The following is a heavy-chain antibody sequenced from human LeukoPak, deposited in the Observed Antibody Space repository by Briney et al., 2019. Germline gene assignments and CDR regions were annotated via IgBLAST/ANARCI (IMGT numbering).Heavy chain of an antibody. D-gene: IGHD6-13*01. Sequence: SETLSLTCTVSGGSISSYYWSWIRQPAGKGLEWIGRIYTSGSTNYNPSLKSRVTMSVDTSKNQFSLKLSSVTAADTAVYYCARHGIVDSSRKNYFDYWGQGTLVTVSS. CDR3: ARHGIVDSSRKNYFDY. CDR2: IYTSGST. J-gene: IGHJ4*02. CDR1: GGSISSYY. V-gene: IGHV4-4*07.